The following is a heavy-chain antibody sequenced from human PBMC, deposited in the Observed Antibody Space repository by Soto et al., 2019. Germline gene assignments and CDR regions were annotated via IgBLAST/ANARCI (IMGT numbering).Heavy chain of an antibody. V-gene: IGHV1-69*01. J-gene: IGHJ6*02. D-gene: IGHD3-22*01. Sequence: QVQLVQSGAEVEKPGSSVKVSCQASGGSFSDYAISLVRQAPGQGLEWMGGIIPMLGIADNAQKFQGRVIITADEYTSTVYRELSSLRSEDTSVYYCARDGDYYDSSGFQRDYHCYGMDVWGQGTTVTVAS. CDR1: GGSFSDYA. CDR3: ARDGDYYDSSGFQRDYHCYGMDV. CDR2: IIPMLGIA.